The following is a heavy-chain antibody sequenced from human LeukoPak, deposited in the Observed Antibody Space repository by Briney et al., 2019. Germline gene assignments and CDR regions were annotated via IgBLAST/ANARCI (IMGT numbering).Heavy chain of an antibody. V-gene: IGHV3-13*04. J-gene: IGHJ2*01. CDR3: VREETGNGFRCFDL. CDR1: GFTFSSYD. D-gene: IGHD2-8*01. CDR2: IDVDGDT. Sequence: GGSLRLSCAASGFTFSSYDMHWVRQAAVTGLEWVSAIDVDGDTYYPSSVRGRITISRENAKNSLNLQMNSLRAGDTAVYYCVREETGNGFRCFDLWGRGTLVTVSS.